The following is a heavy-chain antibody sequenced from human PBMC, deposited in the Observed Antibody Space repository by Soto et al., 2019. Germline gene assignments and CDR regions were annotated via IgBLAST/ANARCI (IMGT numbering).Heavy chain of an antibody. CDR1: VFSFISYS. Sequence: WLCXRLSCSAGVFSFISYSIIWVRQAPGKGLEWVSAISGSGGSTYYADSVKGRLTISRDNSKNTLYLQMNSLRAEDTAVYYCQKDASYSDILPGLQIEQWGQRTLVTV. CDR3: QKDASYSDILPGLQIEQ. D-gene: IGHD3-9*01. CDR2: ISGSGGST. J-gene: IGHJ4*02. V-gene: IGHV3-23*01.